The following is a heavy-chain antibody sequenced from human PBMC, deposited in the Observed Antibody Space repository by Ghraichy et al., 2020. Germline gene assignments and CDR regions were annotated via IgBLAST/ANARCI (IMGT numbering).Heavy chain of an antibody. CDR2: IYYSGST. V-gene: IGHV4-59*08. D-gene: IGHD4-17*01. CDR3: ARSPSKTTDYYYGMDV. J-gene: IGHJ6*02. CDR1: GGSINSYY. Sequence: SETLSLTCTVSGGSINSYYWSWIRQRPGKGLEWIGYIYYSGSTNYNPSLKSRVTISVDTSKNQFSLKLSSVTAADTAVYYCARSPSKTTDYYYGMDVWGQGTTVTVSS.